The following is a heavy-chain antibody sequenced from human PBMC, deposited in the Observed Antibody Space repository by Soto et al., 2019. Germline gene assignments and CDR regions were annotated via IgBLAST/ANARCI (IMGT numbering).Heavy chain of an antibody. J-gene: IGHJ4*02. CDR2: ISGSGGST. Sequence: QPGGSLRLSCAASGFTFSSYAMSWVRQAPGKGLEWVSAISGSGGSTYYADSVKGRFTISRDNSKNTLYLQMNSLRAEDTAVYYCAKAPYDFWSGTQRVYFDYWGQGTLVTVSS. V-gene: IGHV3-23*01. CDR1: GFTFSSYA. CDR3: AKAPYDFWSGTQRVYFDY. D-gene: IGHD3-3*01.